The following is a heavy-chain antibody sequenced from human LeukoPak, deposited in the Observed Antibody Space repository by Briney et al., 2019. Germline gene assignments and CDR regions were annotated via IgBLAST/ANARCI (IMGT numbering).Heavy chain of an antibody. J-gene: IGHJ3*01. CDR3: VREASGVSSSAFDV. D-gene: IGHD1-26*01. Sequence: GGSLRLSCAASEFTFSTYCMHWVRQAPGKGLVWVSRIDSDGTNTDYADSVKGRFTISRDNAKNTLYMQVNSLRVDDTAVYYCVREASGVSSSAFDVWGQGTMVTVSS. V-gene: IGHV3-74*01. CDR1: EFTFSTYC. CDR2: IDSDGTNT.